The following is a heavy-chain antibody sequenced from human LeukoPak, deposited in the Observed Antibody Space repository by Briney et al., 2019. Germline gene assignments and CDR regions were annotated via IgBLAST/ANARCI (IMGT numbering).Heavy chain of an antibody. CDR3: ARHNYDFWSGYYSYPRPDYYYMDV. V-gene: IGHV4-4*09. CDR1: GGSISSYY. J-gene: IGHJ6*03. CDR2: IYTSGST. D-gene: IGHD3-3*01. Sequence: KTSETLSLTCTVSGGSISSYYWSWIRQPPGKGLEWIGYIYTSGSTNYNPSLKSRVTISVDTSKNQFSLKLSSVTAADTAVYYCARHNYDFWSGYYSYPRPDYYYMDVWGKGTTVTVSS.